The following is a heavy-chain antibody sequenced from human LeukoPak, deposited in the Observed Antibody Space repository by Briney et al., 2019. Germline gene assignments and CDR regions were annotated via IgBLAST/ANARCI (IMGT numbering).Heavy chain of an antibody. CDR2: IYHSGST. J-gene: IGHJ4*02. D-gene: IGHD3-10*01. V-gene: IGHV4-4*02. CDR3: ARQGVAVRGVMILKRPAGF. Sequence: PSETLSLTCTVSGGSTSSSNWWSWVRQPPGKGLEWIGEIYHSGSTYYNPSLKSRVTISVDTSRNQFSLKLSSVTAADTAVYYCARQGVAVRGVMILKRPAGFWGQGILVTVSS. CDR1: GGSTSSSNW.